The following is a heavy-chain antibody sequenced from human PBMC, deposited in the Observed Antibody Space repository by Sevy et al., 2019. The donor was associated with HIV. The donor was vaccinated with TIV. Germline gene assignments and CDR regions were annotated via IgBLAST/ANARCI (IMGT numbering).Heavy chain of an antibody. CDR2: ISGSGGGT. V-gene: IGHV3-23*01. J-gene: IGHJ3*02. Sequence: GGSLRLSCAASGFTFSSYAMSWVRQAPGEGLEWVSGISGSGGGTYYADSVKGRFTISRDNSKNTVYVQMNSLRAADTAVYYCAKGVVAYYYVSSGYYCAFDIWGQGTMVTVSS. CDR3: AKGVVAYYYVSSGYYCAFDI. CDR1: GFTFSSYA. D-gene: IGHD3-22*01.